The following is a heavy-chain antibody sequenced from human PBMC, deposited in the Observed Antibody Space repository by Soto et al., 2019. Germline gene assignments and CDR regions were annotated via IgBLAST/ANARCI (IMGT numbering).Heavy chain of an antibody. V-gene: IGHV3-30-3*01. J-gene: IGHJ6*02. CDR3: ARDHLLPGAFHYYGMDV. CDR1: GFTFSSYA. CDR2: ISYDGSNK. Sequence: LRLSCAASGFTFSSYAMHWVRQAPGKGLEWVAVISYDGSNKYYADSVKGRFTISRDNSKNTLYLQMNSLRAEDTAVYYCARDHLLPGAFHYYGMDVWGQGTTVTVSS. D-gene: IGHD3-10*01.